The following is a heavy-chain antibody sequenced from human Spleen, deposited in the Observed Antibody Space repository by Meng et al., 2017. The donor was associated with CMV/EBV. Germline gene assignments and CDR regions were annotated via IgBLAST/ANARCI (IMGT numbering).Heavy chain of an antibody. CDR3: AHRWGGSSSWSKGVDY. J-gene: IGHJ4*02. Sequence: QITLKEACPTLVKPTLTISQNCTFFGFSLRPSGVGVDWILQPPGKALEWLALIYWDDDKRYSPSLKSRLTITKDTSKNQVVLTMTNMDPVDTATYYCAHRWGGSSSWSKGVDYWGQGTLVTVSS. CDR1: GFSLRPSGVG. CDR2: IYWDDDK. D-gene: IGHD6-13*01. V-gene: IGHV2-5*02.